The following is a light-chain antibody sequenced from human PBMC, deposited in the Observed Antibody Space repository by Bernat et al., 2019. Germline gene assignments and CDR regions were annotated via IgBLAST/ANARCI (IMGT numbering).Light chain of an antibody. CDR1: TSNIGINA. J-gene: IGLJ3*02. CDR2: LNK. V-gene: IGLV1-44*01. CDR3: AAWDDGLNAWR. Sequence: QSVLTQPPSASGTPGQSITISCSGTTSNIGINAVHWYQHLPGAAPKLLIYLNKERPSGVPVRFSGVKSGTSASLAISRLHSGGDGVYYCAAWDDGLNAWRFGGGTKLTVL.